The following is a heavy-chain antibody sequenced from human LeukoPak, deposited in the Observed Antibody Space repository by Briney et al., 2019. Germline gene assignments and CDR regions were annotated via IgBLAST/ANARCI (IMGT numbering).Heavy chain of an antibody. CDR2: IYYSGST. D-gene: IGHD5-18*01. CDR3: ARWIQLWQIDY. V-gene: IGHV4-31*03. Sequence: SETLSLTCTVSGVSISSGGYYWSWIRQHPGKGLEWIGYIYYSGSTYYNPSLKSRVTISVDTSKNQFSLKLNSVTAADTAVYYCARWIQLWQIDYWGQGTLVTVSS. CDR1: GVSISSGGYY. J-gene: IGHJ4*02.